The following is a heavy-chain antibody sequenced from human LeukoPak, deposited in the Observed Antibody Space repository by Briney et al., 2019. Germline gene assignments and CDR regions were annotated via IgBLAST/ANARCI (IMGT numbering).Heavy chain of an antibody. D-gene: IGHD3-22*01. V-gene: IGHV3-23*01. CDR3: AKVGGVSSGYRGNFDY. Sequence: AGGSLRLSCEASGFYFQTHAMSWVRRAPGKGLEWVSGISASGGSTYNADSVKDRFTISRDNSKNMLYLQMNSLRAEDTAIYYCAKVGGVSSGYRGNFDYWGQGTLVTVSS. J-gene: IGHJ4*02. CDR2: ISASGGST. CDR1: GFYFQTHA.